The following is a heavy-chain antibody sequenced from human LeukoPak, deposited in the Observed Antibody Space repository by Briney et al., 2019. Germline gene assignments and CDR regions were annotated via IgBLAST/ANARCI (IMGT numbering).Heavy chain of an antibody. V-gene: IGHV3-30*02. CDR3: AKVSITAVVIPAALLDY. D-gene: IGHD2-2*01. J-gene: IGHJ4*02. CDR1: GFTFSNYG. CDR2: IQYDGSNK. Sequence: GGSLRLSCAASGFTFSNYGMHWVRQAPAKGLEWVAFIQYDGSNKYYADSVKGRFTISRDNSKNTLYLQMNSLKAEDTALYYCAKVSITAVVIPAALLDYWGQGTLVTVSS.